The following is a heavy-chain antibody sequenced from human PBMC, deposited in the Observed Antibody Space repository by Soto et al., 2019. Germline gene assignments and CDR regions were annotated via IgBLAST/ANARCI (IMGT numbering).Heavy chain of an antibody. J-gene: IGHJ4*02. CDR3: ARDGGWGSFDY. CDR2: IWSDGSNT. CDR1: GFTFRSYG. Sequence: GGSLRLSCAASGFTFRSYGMHWVRQAPGKGLEWVALIWSDGSNTYYADSVKGRFTVSRDNSKNTLYLQMSSLRAEDTAVYYCARDGGWGSFDYWGQGTMVTVYS. D-gene: IGHD3-16*01. V-gene: IGHV3-33*01.